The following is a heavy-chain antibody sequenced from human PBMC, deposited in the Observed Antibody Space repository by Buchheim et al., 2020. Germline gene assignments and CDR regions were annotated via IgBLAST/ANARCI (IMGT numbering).Heavy chain of an antibody. D-gene: IGHD6-19*01. CDR2: IRYDGSNK. CDR1: GFTFSSYG. J-gene: IGHJ6*02. CDR3: AKDPGIAVAGYYYYGMDV. Sequence: QVQLVESGGGVVQPGRSLRLSCAASGFTFSSYGMHWVRQAPGKGLEWVAFIRYDGSNKYYADSVKGRFTISRDNSKTTLYLQMNSLRAEDTAVYYCAKDPGIAVAGYYYYGMDVWGQGTT. V-gene: IGHV3-30*02.